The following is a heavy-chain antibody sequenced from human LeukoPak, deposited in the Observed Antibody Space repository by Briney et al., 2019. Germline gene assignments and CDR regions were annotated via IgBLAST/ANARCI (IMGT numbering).Heavy chain of an antibody. CDR1: GFTFNSYW. Sequence: PGGSLRLSCAASGFTFNSYWMSWVRQAPGKGLEWVVNIKQDGSEKYYVDSVKGRFTISRDNAKNSLYLQMNSLRAEDTAVYYCAIAGIFGGLDYCGQGTLVTVSS. CDR2: IKQDGSEK. V-gene: IGHV3-7*01. CDR3: AIAGIFGGLDY. J-gene: IGHJ4*02. D-gene: IGHD3-10*01.